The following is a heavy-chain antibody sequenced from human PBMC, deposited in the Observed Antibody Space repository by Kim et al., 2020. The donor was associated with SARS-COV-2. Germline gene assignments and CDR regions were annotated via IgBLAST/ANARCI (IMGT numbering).Heavy chain of an antibody. CDR3: AKDLKQWLVRSPFDFGY. V-gene: IGHV3-23*01. Sequence: GGSLRLSCAASGFTFSSYAMSWVRQAPGKGLEWVSAISGSGGSTYYADSVKGRFTISRDNSKNTLYLQMNSLRAEDTAVYYCAKDLKQWLVRSPFDFGYWGQGPLVTVSS. J-gene: IGHJ4*02. D-gene: IGHD6-19*01. CDR2: ISGSGGST. CDR1: GFTFSSYA.